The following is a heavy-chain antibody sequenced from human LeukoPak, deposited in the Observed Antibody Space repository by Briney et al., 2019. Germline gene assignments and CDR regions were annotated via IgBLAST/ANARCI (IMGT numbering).Heavy chain of an antibody. CDR2: INPNCGGT. CDR3: ARDWGAAAGVVDY. J-gene: IGHJ4*02. CDR1: GYTFTGYY. D-gene: IGHD6-13*01. Sequence: GASVEASCKASGYTFTGYYMHWVRQAPGQGLEWMGWINPNCGGTNYAQKFQGRVTMTRDTSISTAYMELSRLRSDDTAVYYCARDWGAAAGVVDYWGQGTLVTVSS. V-gene: IGHV1-2*02.